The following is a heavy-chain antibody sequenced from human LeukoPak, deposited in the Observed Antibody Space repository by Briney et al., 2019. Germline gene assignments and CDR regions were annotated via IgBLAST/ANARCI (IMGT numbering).Heavy chain of an antibody. CDR1: GGTFSSYA. CDR3: AGPRSSGWYYYYGMDV. V-gene: IGHV1-18*01. D-gene: IGHD6-19*01. Sequence: ASVKVSCKASGGTFSSYAISWVRQAPGQGLEWMGWISAYNGNTNYAQKLQGRVTMTTDTSTSTAYMELRSLRSDDTAVYYCAGPRSSGWYYYYGMDVWGQGTTVTVSS. CDR2: ISAYNGNT. J-gene: IGHJ6*02.